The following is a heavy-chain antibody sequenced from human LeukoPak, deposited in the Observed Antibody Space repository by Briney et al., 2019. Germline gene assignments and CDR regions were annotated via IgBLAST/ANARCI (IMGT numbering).Heavy chain of an antibody. Sequence: ASVKVSCKPSGYTFTSYGISWVRQAPGQGLEWMGWIRVYNGNTNYAQRLQGRVTMTTDTSTSTAYMELRSLRSDDTAVYYCARENALAFDIWGQGTMVTVSS. CDR2: IRVYNGNT. V-gene: IGHV1-18*01. D-gene: IGHD1-1*01. CDR1: GYTFTSYG. CDR3: ARENALAFDI. J-gene: IGHJ3*02.